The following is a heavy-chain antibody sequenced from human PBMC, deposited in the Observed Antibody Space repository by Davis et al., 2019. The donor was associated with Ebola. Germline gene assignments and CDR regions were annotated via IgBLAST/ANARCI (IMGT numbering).Heavy chain of an antibody. D-gene: IGHD6-13*01. CDR1: GYTFTSYG. J-gene: IGHJ4*02. V-gene: IGHV1-18*01. CDR2: ISAYNGNT. CDR3: AREVYSTFDY. Sequence: ASVKVSCKASGYTFTSYGISWVRQAPGQGLEWMGWISAYNGNTNYAQKLQGRVTITADESTSTAYMELSSLRSEDTAVYYCAREVYSTFDYWGQGTLVTVSS.